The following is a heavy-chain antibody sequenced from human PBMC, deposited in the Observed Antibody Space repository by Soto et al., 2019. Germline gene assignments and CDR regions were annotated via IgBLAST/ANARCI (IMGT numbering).Heavy chain of an antibody. D-gene: IGHD6-6*01. CDR1: GFIFSTDW. V-gene: IGHV3-7*01. CDR2: INQDGSAK. J-gene: IGHJ4*02. Sequence: EVQLVESGGGLVQPGGSLRLSCAASGFIFSTDWMSWVRQAPGKGLEWVANINQDGSAKNYVDSVKGRFTISRDNAKNLVFLQLNSLRVEDTAMYYCATSKAAPGNYWGKGTLVTVSS. CDR3: ATSKAAPGNY.